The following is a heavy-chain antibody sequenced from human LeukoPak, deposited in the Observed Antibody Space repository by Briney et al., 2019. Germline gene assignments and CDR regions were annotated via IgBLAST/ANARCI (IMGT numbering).Heavy chain of an antibody. CDR3: ARHPLYCTNGVCRYYYYYMDV. V-gene: IGHV4-59*08. Sequence: SETLSLTCTVSGGSISSYHWSWIRQPPGKGLEWIGYIYYSGSTNYNPSLKSRVTISVDTSKNQFSLKLSSVTAADTAVYYCARHPLYCTNGVCRYYYYYMDVWGKGTTVTVSS. CDR1: GGSISSYH. CDR2: IYYSGST. J-gene: IGHJ6*03. D-gene: IGHD2-8*01.